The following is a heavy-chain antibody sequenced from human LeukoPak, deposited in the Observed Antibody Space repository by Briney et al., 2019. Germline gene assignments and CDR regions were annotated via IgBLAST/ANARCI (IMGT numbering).Heavy chain of an antibody. D-gene: IGHD7-27*01. CDR3: ASSPGYYFDY. J-gene: IGHJ4*02. CDR1: GVSISSGTYY. V-gene: IGHV4-30-4*08. CDR2: VSYSGTT. Sequence: SQTLSLTFTVSGVSISSGTYYWSWIRQPPGKGLEWIGYVSYSGTTYYNPSLKSRLTISVDTSNNQFSLKLSSVTAADTAVYYCASSPGYYFDYWGQGTLVTVSS.